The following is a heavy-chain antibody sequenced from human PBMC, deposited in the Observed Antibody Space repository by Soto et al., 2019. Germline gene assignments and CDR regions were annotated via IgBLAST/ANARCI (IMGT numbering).Heavy chain of an antibody. CDR1: GFSFSDSY. Sequence: GGSLRLCCAASGFSFSDSYMNWIRQAPGKGLEWISYISGSGNTIYYADSVKGRFTISRDNAQNSLYLQMNSLRADDTAVYYCARAPSAYGSFDSWGHGTLVTVSS. V-gene: IGHV3-11*01. CDR3: ARAPSAYGSFDS. D-gene: IGHD5-12*01. J-gene: IGHJ5*01. CDR2: ISGSGNTI.